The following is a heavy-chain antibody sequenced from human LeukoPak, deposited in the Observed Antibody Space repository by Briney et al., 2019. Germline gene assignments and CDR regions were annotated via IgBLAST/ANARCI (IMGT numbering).Heavy chain of an antibody. CDR2: ISGSGGST. D-gene: IGHD1-14*01. CDR3: AKEGGPPDLGDFDY. J-gene: IGHJ4*02. Sequence: GGSLRLSCAASGFTSSSYSMSWVRQAPGKGLEWVSAISGSGGSTYYADSVKGRFTISRDNSKNTLYLQMNSLRAEDTAVYYCAKEGGPPDLGDFDYWGQGTLVIVSS. CDR1: GFTSSSYS. V-gene: IGHV3-23*01.